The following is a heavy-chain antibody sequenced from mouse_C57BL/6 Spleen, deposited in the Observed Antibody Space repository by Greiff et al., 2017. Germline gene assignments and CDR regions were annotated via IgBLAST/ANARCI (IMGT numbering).Heavy chain of an antibody. Sequence: EVKLQESGPGLAKPSQTLSLTCSVTGYSITSDYWNWIRKFPGTKLEYMGYISYSGSTYYNPSLKSRISITRDTSKNQYYLQLNSVTTEDTATYYCARSPHDGYYSSDFDVWGTGTTVTVSS. D-gene: IGHD2-3*01. CDR1: GYSITSDY. J-gene: IGHJ1*03. CDR3: ARSPHDGYYSSDFDV. V-gene: IGHV3-8*01. CDR2: ISYSGST.